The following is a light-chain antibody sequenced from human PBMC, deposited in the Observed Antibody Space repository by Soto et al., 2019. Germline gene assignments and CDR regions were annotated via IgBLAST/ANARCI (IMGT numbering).Light chain of an antibody. J-gene: IGLJ3*02. CDR2: SNN. CDR3: AAWDDSLNVWV. CDR1: SSNIGSNT. Sequence: QSMLTQPPSASGTPGQRVTISCSGSSSNIGSNTVNWYQQLPGTAPKLLIYSNNQRPSGVPDRFSGSKSGTSASLAISGLQSEDEADYYCAAWDDSLNVWVFGGGTKLTVL. V-gene: IGLV1-44*01.